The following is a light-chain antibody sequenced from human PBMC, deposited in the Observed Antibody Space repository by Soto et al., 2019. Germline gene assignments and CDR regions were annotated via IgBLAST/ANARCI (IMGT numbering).Light chain of an antibody. J-gene: IGKJ1*01. CDR1: QSVSSY. V-gene: IGKV3-20*01. CDR3: QHYVSSSRT. Sequence: EIVLTQSPGTLSLSPGERATLSCRASQSVSSYLAWYQQKPVQAPRLLIDGASSRATVIPDRFSGSGSGTDFNLSISRLEPEDLAVYYCQHYVSSSRTFGQGTKVEIK. CDR2: GAS.